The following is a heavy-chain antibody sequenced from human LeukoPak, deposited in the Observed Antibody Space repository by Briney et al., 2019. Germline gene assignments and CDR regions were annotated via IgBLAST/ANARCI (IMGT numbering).Heavy chain of an antibody. V-gene: IGHV1/OR15-1*04. CDR3: AASFDPLDYGGNSADY. D-gene: IGHD4-23*01. CDR2: INPNSGGT. J-gene: IGHJ4*02. Sequence: AASVKVSCKASGYIFTDYYMHWVRQAPGQELGWMGRINPNSGGTNYAQKFQERVTITRDMSTSTAYMELSSLRSEDTAVYYCAASFDPLDYGGNSADYWGQGTLVTVSS. CDR1: GYIFTDYY.